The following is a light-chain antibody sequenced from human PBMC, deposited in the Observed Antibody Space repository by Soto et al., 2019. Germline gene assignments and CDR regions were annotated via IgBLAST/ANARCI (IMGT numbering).Light chain of an antibody. CDR1: QTVNSN. J-gene: IGKJ5*01. Sequence: EIVMTQSPATLSVSPGERATLSCRASQTVNSNLAWYQQKPGQAPRLLIYGASTRATGIPARFSGSGSGTEFTLTINSLQAEDSAVYYCQQYYNWPRTFGQGTRLEIK. V-gene: IGKV3-15*01. CDR2: GAS. CDR3: QQYYNWPRT.